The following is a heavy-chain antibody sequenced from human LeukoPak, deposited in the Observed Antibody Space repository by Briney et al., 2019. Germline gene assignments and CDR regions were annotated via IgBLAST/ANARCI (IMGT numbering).Heavy chain of an antibody. V-gene: IGHV3-23*01. D-gene: IGHD2-2*01. Sequence: GGSLRLSCAASGFTFSSYAMSWVRQAPGKGLEWVSSISGSGDSTYYADSVKGRFTISRDNSKNTLYLQMNSLRAENTAVYYCANSAGYCSSTSCFDYYFDYWGQGTLVTVSS. CDR1: GFTFSSYA. CDR3: ANSAGYCSSTSCFDYYFDY. J-gene: IGHJ4*02. CDR2: ISGSGDST.